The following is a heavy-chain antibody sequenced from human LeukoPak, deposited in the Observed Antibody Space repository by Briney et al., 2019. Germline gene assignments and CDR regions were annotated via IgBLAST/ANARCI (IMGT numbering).Heavy chain of an antibody. J-gene: IGHJ4*02. CDR2: IRGSGDST. D-gene: IGHD3-10*01. CDR1: GFTFSSYA. Sequence: TGGSLRLSCAASGFTFSSYAMSWVRQAPGKGLEWVSAIRGSGDSTYYADSVKGRFTISRDNSKNTLYLQMNSLRAEDTAVYYCAKVREPYGSGSYYTQYYFDYWGQGTLVTVSS. CDR3: AKVREPYGSGSYYTQYYFDY. V-gene: IGHV3-23*01.